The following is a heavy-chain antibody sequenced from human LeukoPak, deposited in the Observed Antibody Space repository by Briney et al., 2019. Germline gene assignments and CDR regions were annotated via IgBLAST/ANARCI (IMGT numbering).Heavy chain of an antibody. V-gene: IGHV3-33*08. CDR2: IWYDGSNK. D-gene: IGHD4-17*01. CDR1: GFTFSSYA. Sequence: GGSLRLSCAASGFTFSSYAMSWVRQAPGKGLEWVAVIWYDGSNKYYADSVKGRFTISRDNSKNTLYLQMNSLRAEDTAVYYCASNGDYGSFDYWGQGTLVTVSS. J-gene: IGHJ4*02. CDR3: ASNGDYGSFDY.